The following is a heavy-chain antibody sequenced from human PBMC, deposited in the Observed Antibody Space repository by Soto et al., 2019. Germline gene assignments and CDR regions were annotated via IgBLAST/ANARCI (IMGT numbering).Heavy chain of an antibody. CDR1: GFTLSDYY. V-gene: IGHV3-11*01. Sequence: QVQLVESGGGLVKPGGSLRLSWAASGFTLSDYYMSWIRQAPGKGLEWVSYISASGSTIYYADSVKGRFTISNDDARKSLYLQMTSLRAEGTAAYYCARDEWFWVEYWGQGTLVKVPS. D-gene: IGHD3-3*01. CDR3: ARDEWFWVEY. J-gene: IGHJ4*02. CDR2: ISASGSTI.